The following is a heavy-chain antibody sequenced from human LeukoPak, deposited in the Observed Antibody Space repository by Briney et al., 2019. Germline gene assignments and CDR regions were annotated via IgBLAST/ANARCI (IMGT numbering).Heavy chain of an antibody. CDR3: TKIKGQWLTDY. Sequence: PGKSLTLSCAASGFTFSSYGMHWVRQAPGKGLEWVAIISYDGGIKYYADSVKGRFTISRDNSKNTVYLQMNNLRAEDTAVYYCTKIKGQWLTDYWGQGTLVTVSS. D-gene: IGHD6-19*01. J-gene: IGHJ4*02. V-gene: IGHV3-30*18. CDR2: ISYDGGIK. CDR1: GFTFSSYG.